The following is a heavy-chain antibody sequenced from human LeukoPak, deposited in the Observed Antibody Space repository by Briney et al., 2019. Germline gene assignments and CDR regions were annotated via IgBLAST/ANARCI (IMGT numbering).Heavy chain of an antibody. CDR2: LSGSGGNT. V-gene: IGHV3-23*01. CDR1: GFTFSSYD. CDR3: AKDRLFFDY. J-gene: IGHJ4*02. Sequence: GGSLRLSCAASGFTFSSYDMSWVRQAPGKGLEWVSALSGSGGNTYYADSVKGRFTISRDNSKNTLYLQMNSLRAEDTATYYCAKDRLFFDYWGQGTLVTVSS.